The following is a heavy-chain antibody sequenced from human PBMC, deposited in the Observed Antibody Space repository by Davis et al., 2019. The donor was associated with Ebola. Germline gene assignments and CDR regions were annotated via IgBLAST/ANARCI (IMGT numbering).Heavy chain of an antibody. Sequence: ETLSLTCAVYGGSFSGYYWSWIRQPPGKGLEWIGEINHSGSTNYNPSLKSRVTISVDTSKNQFSLKLSSVTAADTAVYYCARDRVGATRFDYWGQGTLVTVSS. CDR2: INHSGST. J-gene: IGHJ4*02. CDR3: ARDRVGATRFDY. D-gene: IGHD1-26*01. V-gene: IGHV4-34*01. CDR1: GGSFSGYY.